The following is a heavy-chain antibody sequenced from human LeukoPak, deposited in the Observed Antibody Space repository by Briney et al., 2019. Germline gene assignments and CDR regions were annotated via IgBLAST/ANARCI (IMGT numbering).Heavy chain of an antibody. V-gene: IGHV3-21*01. J-gene: IGHJ4*02. CDR3: ARAPLRYCSSTSCYTGYYFDY. CDR2: ISSSSSYI. CDR1: GFTFSSYS. Sequence: GGSLRLSCAASGFTFSSYSMNWVRQAPGKGLEWVSSISSSSSYIYYADSVKGRFTISRDNAKNSLYLQMNSLRAEDTAVYYCARAPLRYCSSTSCYTGYYFDYWGQGTLVTVSS. D-gene: IGHD2-2*02.